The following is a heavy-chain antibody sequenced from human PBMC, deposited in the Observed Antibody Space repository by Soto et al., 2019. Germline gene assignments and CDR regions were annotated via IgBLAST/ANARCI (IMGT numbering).Heavy chain of an antibody. CDR2: ITSDGKSK. D-gene: IGHD2-21*02. Sequence: VHLVESGGGLVQPGGSLRLSCAASGFNFSNHWMHWVRQRPGEGLVWVSRITSDGKSKAYAESVKGRFAISRDNAKNTLYLQMNGLTAEDTAVYYCARESGDCPLNWFDPWGQGTLVTVSS. CDR1: GFNFSNHW. V-gene: IGHV3-74*01. CDR3: ARESGDCPLNWFDP. J-gene: IGHJ5*02.